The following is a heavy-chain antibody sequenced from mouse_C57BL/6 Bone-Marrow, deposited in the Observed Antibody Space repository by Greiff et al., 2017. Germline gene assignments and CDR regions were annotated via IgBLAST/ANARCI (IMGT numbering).Heavy chain of an antibody. Sequence: EVQLVESGGGLVKPGGSLKLSCAASGFTFSSYAMSWVRQTPEKRLEWVATISDGGSYTYYPDNVKGRFTISRDNAKNNLYLQMSHLKSEDTAMYYCAREWLRRDVDMDYWGQGTTLTVSS. D-gene: IGHD2-2*01. CDR3: AREWLRRDVDMDY. V-gene: IGHV5-4*01. J-gene: IGHJ2*01. CDR2: ISDGGSYT. CDR1: GFTFSSYA.